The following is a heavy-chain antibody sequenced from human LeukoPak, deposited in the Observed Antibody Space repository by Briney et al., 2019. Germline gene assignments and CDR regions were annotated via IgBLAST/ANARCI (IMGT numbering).Heavy chain of an antibody. Sequence: GVSLRLSCAASGFTFDDYAMHWVRQAPGKGREWVSRISGDGGSTYYADSVKGRFTISRDNSKNSLYLQMNSLRTEDTALYYCAKADLELPYYFDYWGQGTLVTVSS. CDR3: AKADLELPYYFDY. D-gene: IGHD1-7*01. J-gene: IGHJ4*02. CDR1: GFTFDDYA. V-gene: IGHV3-43*02. CDR2: ISGDGGST.